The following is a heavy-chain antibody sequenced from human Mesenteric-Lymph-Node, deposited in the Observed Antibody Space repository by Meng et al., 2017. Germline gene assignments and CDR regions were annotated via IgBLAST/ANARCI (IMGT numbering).Heavy chain of an antibody. V-gene: IGHV1-69*05. J-gene: IGHJ4*02. D-gene: IGHD5-18*01. CDR2: IIPIFGTA. CDR3: ARAIQPWLGFDY. CDR1: GGTFSSYS. Sequence: KFSCKASGGTFSSYSISWVRQAPGQGLEWMGGIIPIFGTANYAQKCQGRVTITTDESTSTAYMKLGSLGSEDTAVYYCARAIQPWLGFDYWGQGALVTVSS.